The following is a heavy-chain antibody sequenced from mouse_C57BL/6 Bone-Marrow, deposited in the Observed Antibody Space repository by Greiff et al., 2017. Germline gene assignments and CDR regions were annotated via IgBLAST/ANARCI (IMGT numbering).Heavy chain of an antibody. D-gene: IGHD1-1*01. CDR1: GYAFRSSW. J-gene: IGHJ1*03. Sequence: VQLQQSGPELVKPGASVKISCKASGYAFRSSWMNWVKQRPGKGLEWIGRIYPGDGDTNYNGKFKGKATLTADKSSSTAYMQLSSLTSEDSAVYFCARGDYYGSSYWYFDVWGTGTTVTVSS. CDR2: IYPGDGDT. CDR3: ARGDYYGSSYWYFDV. V-gene: IGHV1-82*01.